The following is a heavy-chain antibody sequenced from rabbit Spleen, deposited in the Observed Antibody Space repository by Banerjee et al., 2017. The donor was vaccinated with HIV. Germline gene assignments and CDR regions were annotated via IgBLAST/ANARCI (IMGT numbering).Heavy chain of an antibody. J-gene: IGHJ4*01. V-gene: IGHV1S40*01. CDR1: GFDLSWHYY. CDR3: ARDLVGVIGWNFYL. Sequence: QSLEESGGDLVKPGASLTLTCTASGFDLSWHYYMCWVRQAPGKGLEWIACINAATAKPVYATWAKGRFTISGTSSTTVTLRMTSLTAADTATYFCARDLVGVIGWNFYLWGPGTLVTVS. D-gene: IGHD1-1*01. CDR2: INAATAKP.